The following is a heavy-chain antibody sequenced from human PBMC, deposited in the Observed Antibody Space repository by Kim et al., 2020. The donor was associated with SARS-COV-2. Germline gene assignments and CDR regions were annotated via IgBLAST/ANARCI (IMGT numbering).Heavy chain of an antibody. Sequence: RYYADSVKGRFTISRDNAKNSLYLQMNSLRAEDTAVYYCAAHGLTGAFDIWGQGTMVTVSS. J-gene: IGHJ3*02. CDR2: R. D-gene: IGHD2-21*01. V-gene: IGHV3-21*01. CDR3: AAHGLTGAFDI.